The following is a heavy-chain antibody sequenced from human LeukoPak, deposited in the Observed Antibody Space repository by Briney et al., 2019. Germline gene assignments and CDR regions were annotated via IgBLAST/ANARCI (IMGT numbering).Heavy chain of an antibody. D-gene: IGHD4-17*01. J-gene: IGHJ4*02. V-gene: IGHV5-51*01. CDR2: IYPGDSNS. Sequence: GESLKISCQGSGYNFTNYWIGWVRQLPGKGLEWMGIIYPGDSNSRYSSSFQGQVTISADKSITTAYLQWSSLKASDTGIYHCARLSATYGDYWGQGTLVTVSS. CDR1: GYNFTNYW. CDR3: ARLSATYGDY.